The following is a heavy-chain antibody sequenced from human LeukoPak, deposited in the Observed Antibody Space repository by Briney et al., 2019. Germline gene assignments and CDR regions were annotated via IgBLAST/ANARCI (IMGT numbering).Heavy chain of an antibody. CDR2: ISYDGSNK. CDR3: ARGGSTYYYGSGSEFDY. CDR1: GFTFSSYA. V-gene: IGHV3-30-3*01. D-gene: IGHD3-10*01. Sequence: GGSLRLSCAASGFTFSSYAMHWVRQAPGKGLEWVAVISYDGSNKYYADSVKSRFTISRDNSKNTLYLQMNSLRAEDTAVYYCARGGSTYYYGSGSEFDYWGQGTLVTVSS. J-gene: IGHJ4*02.